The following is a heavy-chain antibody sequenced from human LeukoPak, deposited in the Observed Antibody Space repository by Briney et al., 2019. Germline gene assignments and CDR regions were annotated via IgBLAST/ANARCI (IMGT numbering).Heavy chain of an antibody. V-gene: IGHV4-34*01. J-gene: IGHJ4*02. CDR2: INHSGST. CDR1: GGSFSGYY. CDR3: ARVIVGATSDFDY. Sequence: SETLSLTCAVYGGSFSGYYWSWIRQPPGKGLEWIGEINHSGSTNYNPSLKSRVTISVDTSKNQFSLKPSSVTAADTAVYYCARVIVGATSDFDYWCQGTLVTVSS. D-gene: IGHD1-26*01.